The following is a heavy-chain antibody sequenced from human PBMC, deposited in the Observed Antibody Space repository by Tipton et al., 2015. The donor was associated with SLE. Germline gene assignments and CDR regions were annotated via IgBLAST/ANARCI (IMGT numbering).Heavy chain of an antibody. D-gene: IGHD7-27*01. CDR3: ARQGPDWGIDY. V-gene: IGHV4-59*08. CDR1: GGSISSHY. Sequence: TLSLTCTVSGGSISSHYWSWIRQPPGKGLEWIGSLYYSGSTYYNPSLESRVTISVDTSKNHFSLKLSSVTAADTAVYYCARQGPDWGIDYCGQGTLVTVSS. J-gene: IGHJ4*02. CDR2: LYYSGST.